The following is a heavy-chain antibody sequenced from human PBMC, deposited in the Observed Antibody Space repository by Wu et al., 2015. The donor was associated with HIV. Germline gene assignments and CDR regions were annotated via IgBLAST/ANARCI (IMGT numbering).Heavy chain of an antibody. V-gene: IGHV1-69*05. Sequence: QVQLVQSGAEVKKPGSSVKVSCKASGGTFSSYAISWVRQAPGQGLEWMGGIIPIFGTANYAQKFQGRVTITTDESTSTAYMELSSLRSEDTAVYYCASSDLYSSGWRAGAFDIWGQGTSGHRLF. CDR3: ASSDLYSSGWRAGAFDI. CDR1: GGTFSSYA. CDR2: IIPIFGTA. J-gene: IGHJ3*02. D-gene: IGHD6-19*01.